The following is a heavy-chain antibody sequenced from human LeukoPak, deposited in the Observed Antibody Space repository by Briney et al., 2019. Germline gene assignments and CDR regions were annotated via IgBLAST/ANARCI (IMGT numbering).Heavy chain of an antibody. Sequence: ASVKVSCKASGYTFTGYYMHWVRQAPGQGLEWMGWINPNSGGTNYARKFQGWVTMTRDTSISTAYMELSRLRSDDTAVYYCAREGQSRGWSPYYYYYGMDVWGQGTTVTVSS. J-gene: IGHJ6*02. V-gene: IGHV1-2*04. CDR2: INPNSGGT. D-gene: IGHD6-19*01. CDR1: GYTFTGYY. CDR3: AREGQSRGWSPYYYYYGMDV.